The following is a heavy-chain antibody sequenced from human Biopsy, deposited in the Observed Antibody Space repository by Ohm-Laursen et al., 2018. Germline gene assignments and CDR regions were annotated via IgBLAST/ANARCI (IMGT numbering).Heavy chain of an antibody. CDR3: ARWETTLGRSLDS. CDR2: MSPNTGNT. J-gene: IGHJ4*02. CDR1: GYTFTSHD. D-gene: IGHD1-26*01. V-gene: IGHV1-8*01. Sequence: SVKVSCKVSGYTFTSHDINWVRQATGQGLEWMGWMSPNTGNTVYAQRFQDRVTMTSDTSTGTAYMESTSLTSDDTAVYFCARWETTLGRSLDSWGQGTLVAVSS.